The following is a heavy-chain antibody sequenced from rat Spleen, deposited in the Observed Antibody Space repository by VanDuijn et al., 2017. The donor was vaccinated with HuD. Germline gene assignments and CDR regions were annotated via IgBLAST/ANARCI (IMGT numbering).Heavy chain of an antibody. J-gene: IGHJ2*01. Sequence: EVKLVESGGGLVQPGRSLKLSCVASGFTFNNYWMSWIRQAPGKGLEWVASITNTGGSIYHSDSVKGRFTISRDNSQNTLYLQMDSLRSEDTATYYCATLYNNYFDYWGQGVMVTVSS. V-gene: IGHV5-31*01. CDR1: GFTFNNYW. CDR3: ATLYNNYFDY. CDR2: ITNTGGSI. D-gene: IGHD1-10*01.